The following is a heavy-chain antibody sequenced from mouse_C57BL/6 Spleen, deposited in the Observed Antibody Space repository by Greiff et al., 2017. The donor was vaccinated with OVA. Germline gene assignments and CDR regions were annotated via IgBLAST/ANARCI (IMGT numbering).Heavy chain of an antibody. CDR2: IDPETGGT. J-gene: IGHJ2*01. Sequence: SGAELVRPGASVTLSCKASGYTFTDYEMHWVKQTPVHGLEWIGAIDPETGGTAYNQKFKGKAILTADKSSSTAYMELRSLTSEDSAVYCCTRSKDLVLRSDYFDYWGQGTTLTVSS. V-gene: IGHV1-15*01. CDR1: GYTFTDYE. D-gene: IGHD1-1*01. CDR3: TRSKDLVLRSDYFDY.